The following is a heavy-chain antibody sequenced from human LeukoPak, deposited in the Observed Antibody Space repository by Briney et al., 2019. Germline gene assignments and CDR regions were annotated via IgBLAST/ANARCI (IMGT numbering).Heavy chain of an antibody. D-gene: IGHD4-17*01. CDR1: GGSVSGYY. J-gene: IGHJ5*02. CDR3: ARGKRTVTTYLNWFDP. V-gene: IGHV4-34*01. Sequence: PSETLSLTCAVYGGSVSGYYWSWIRQPPGKGLEWIGEINHSGSTNYNPSLKSRVTISVDTSNNQFSLKLSSVTAADTAVYYCARGKRTVTTYLNWFDPWGQGTLVTVSS. CDR2: INHSGST.